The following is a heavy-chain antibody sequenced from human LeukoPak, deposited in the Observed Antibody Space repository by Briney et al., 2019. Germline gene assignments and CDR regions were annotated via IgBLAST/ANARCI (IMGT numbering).Heavy chain of an antibody. J-gene: IGHJ4*02. CDR1: GGTFSSYA. V-gene: IGHV1-69*04. D-gene: IGHD4-23*01. CDR2: IIPILGIA. CDR3: ARESYSGNPYFDY. Sequence: SVKVSCKASGGTFSSYAISWVRQAPGQGLEWMGRIIPILGIANYAQKFQGRVTITADKSTSTAYMELSSLRSEDTAMYYCARESYSGNPYFDYWGQGTLVTASS.